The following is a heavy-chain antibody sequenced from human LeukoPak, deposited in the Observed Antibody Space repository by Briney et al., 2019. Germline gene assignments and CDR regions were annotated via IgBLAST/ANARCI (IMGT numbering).Heavy chain of an antibody. CDR3: ARGPAVDY. J-gene: IGHJ4*02. V-gene: IGHV1-8*01. CDR1: GYTFPSYD. CDR2: MDSNSGDT. Sequence: PSMEVSRNASGYTFPSYDICWVRQSTGQGLEWMGWMDSNSGDTGYAQKFQGRVTMTMDTSISTAYMELSSVSSDDTAVYDCARGPAVDYWGQGTLVSVSS.